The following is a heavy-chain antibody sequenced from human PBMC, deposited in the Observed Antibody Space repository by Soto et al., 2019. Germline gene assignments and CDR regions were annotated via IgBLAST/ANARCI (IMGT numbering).Heavy chain of an antibody. CDR2: IDTSGTS. V-gene: IGHV4-4*07. Sequence: QVQLQESGPGLVKPSETLSLTCSVSGGPMSIYYWSWIRQSAGKGLEWIGRIDTSGTSNYNPSLKSQVTMSLDTSKNQFSLNLTSVTAADTAVYYCASTKIQPLVRGSQNGMDVWGQGTTVTVSS. CDR3: ASTKIQPLVRGSQNGMDV. CDR1: GGPMSIYY. D-gene: IGHD3-10*01. J-gene: IGHJ6*02.